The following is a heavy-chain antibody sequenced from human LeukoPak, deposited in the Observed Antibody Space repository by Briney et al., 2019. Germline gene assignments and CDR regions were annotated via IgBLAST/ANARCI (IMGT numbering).Heavy chain of an antibody. CDR3: ARDSCSSTSCPIDY. D-gene: IGHD2-2*01. V-gene: IGHV1-2*02. Sequence: ASVKVSCKASGGTFSSYAISWVRQAPGQGLEWMGWINPNSGGTNYVQKFQGRVTMTRDTSICTAYMELSRLRSDDTAVYYCARDSCSSTSCPIDYWGQGTLVTVSS. J-gene: IGHJ4*02. CDR2: INPNSGGT. CDR1: GGTFSSYA.